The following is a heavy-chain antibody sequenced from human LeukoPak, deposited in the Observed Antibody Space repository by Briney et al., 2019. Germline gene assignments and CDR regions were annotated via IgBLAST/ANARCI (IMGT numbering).Heavy chain of an antibody. CDR2: ISSVAGDT. CDR1: GFTFTYVA. J-gene: IGHJ2*01. Sequence: PGGSLRLSCSASGFTFTYVAMSWVRQAPGKGLEWVSSISSVAGDTYYADSVKGRFTISGDNSKTTLYLQMNSLRADDTAVYYCAKGRVGVPAAHYWYFDLWGRGTLVTVSS. CDR3: AKGRVGVPAAHYWYFDL. D-gene: IGHD2-2*01. V-gene: IGHV3-23*01.